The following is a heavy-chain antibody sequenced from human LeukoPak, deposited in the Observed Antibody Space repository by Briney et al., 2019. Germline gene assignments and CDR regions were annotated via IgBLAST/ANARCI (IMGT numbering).Heavy chain of an antibody. CDR2: INSDGSST. Sequence: GGSLRLSCVASGFTFSSYWMHWVRQAPGKGLEWVSRINSDGSSTSYADSVKGRFTISRDNAKNTLYLQMNSLRAEDTAIYYCARAYSSAWYVPGDYWGQGTLVTVSS. CDR1: GFTFSSYW. CDR3: ARAYSSAWYVPGDY. D-gene: IGHD6-19*01. J-gene: IGHJ4*02. V-gene: IGHV3-74*01.